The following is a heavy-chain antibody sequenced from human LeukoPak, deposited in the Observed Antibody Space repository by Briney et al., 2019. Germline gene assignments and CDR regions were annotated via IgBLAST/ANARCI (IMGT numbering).Heavy chain of an antibody. J-gene: IGHJ6*03. D-gene: IGHD3-16*02. Sequence: GGSLRLSCVASGFTFSNYGMHWARQTPGKGLEWVAFIWFDGNNKDYADSVKGRFTISRDNSKNTLYLQMNSLRAEDTAVYFCARVLSGRGSLYSYYYYMDVWGKGTTVTISS. CDR2: IWFDGNNK. CDR3: ARVLSGRGSLYSYYYYMDV. CDR1: GFTFSNYG. V-gene: IGHV3-33*01.